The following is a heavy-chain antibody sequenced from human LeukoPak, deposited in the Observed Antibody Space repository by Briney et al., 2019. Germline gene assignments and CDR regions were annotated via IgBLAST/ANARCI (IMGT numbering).Heavy chain of an antibody. CDR2: INPNSGGT. CDR1: GYTFTGYY. CDR3: ARTYCSSTNCYANYYYYYMDV. J-gene: IGHJ6*03. Sequence: ASVKVSCKASGYTFTGYYMHWVRQAPGQGLEWMGWINPNSGGTNYAQKFQGRVTMARDTSISTAYMALSRLRSDDTAVYYCARTYCSSTNCYANYYYYYMDVWGKGTTVTVSS. D-gene: IGHD2-2*01. V-gene: IGHV1-2*02.